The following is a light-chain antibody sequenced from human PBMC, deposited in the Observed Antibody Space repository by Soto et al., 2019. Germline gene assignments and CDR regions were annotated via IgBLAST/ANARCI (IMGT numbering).Light chain of an antibody. CDR2: DAS. CDR3: QQRSNWPPTT. V-gene: IGKV3-11*01. J-gene: IGKJ4*01. CDR1: QSVSSY. Sequence: EIVLTHSPATLSLSPGERATLSCRASQSVSSYLAWYQQKPGQAPRLLIYDASNRATGIPARFSGSGSGTDFTLTISSLEPEDFAVYYCQQRSNWPPTTFGGGTKVDIK.